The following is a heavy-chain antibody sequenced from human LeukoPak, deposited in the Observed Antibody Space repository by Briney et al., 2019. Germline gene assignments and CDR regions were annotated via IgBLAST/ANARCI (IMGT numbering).Heavy chain of an antibody. CDR1: GYTFTGYY. CDR2: INPNSGGT. V-gene: IGHV1-2*06. D-gene: IGHD3-22*01. J-gene: IGHJ1*01. CDR3: ALRDYYDSSGQEH. Sequence: GASVKVSCKASGYTFTGYYMHWVRQAPGQGLEWMGRINPNSGGTNYAQKFQGRVTMTRDTSISTVYMELSSLRSEDTAVYYCALRDYYDSSGQEHWGQGTLVTVSS.